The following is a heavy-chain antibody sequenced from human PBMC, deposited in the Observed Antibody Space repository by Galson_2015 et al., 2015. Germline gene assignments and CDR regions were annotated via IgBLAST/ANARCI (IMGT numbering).Heavy chain of an antibody. Sequence: SLRLSCAASGFSFSNYGMHWVRQAPGKGLEWVAVISYGGSNKYYADSMKGRFTISRDNSKNTLYLQMNSLRAEDTAVYYCARVLGGRRDGYNLRITRDGMDVWGQGTTVTVSS. J-gene: IGHJ6*02. CDR1: GFSFSNYG. D-gene: IGHD5-24*01. CDR3: ARVLGGRRDGYNLRITRDGMDV. V-gene: IGHV3-30*03. CDR2: ISYGGSNK.